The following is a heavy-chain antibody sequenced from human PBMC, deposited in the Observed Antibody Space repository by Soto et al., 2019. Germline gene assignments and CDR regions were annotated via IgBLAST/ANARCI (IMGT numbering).Heavy chain of an antibody. D-gene: IGHD3-22*01. V-gene: IGHV4-31*03. CDR1: GGSVSSGGYY. J-gene: IGHJ3*01. CDR3: ARFTTGYYSPHAFHV. Sequence: QVQLQESGPGLVKPSQTLSLNCTVSGGSVSSGGYYWSWIRQHPGKGLEWIGHIYYSGTTSYNPSIKSRLTMSVDTSKNQFSLSLTSVTAADAAVYYCARFTTGYYSPHAFHVWGQGTTVTVSS. CDR2: IYYSGTT.